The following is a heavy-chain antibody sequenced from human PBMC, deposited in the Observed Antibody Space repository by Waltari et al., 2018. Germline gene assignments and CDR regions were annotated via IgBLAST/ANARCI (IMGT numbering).Heavy chain of an antibody. D-gene: IGHD3-3*01. V-gene: IGHV1-69*01. Sequence: QVQLVQSGAEVKKPGSSVKLSCKASGGTFSSYALTWGRQAPGQGLEWMGGIIPIFVTANYAQKFQGRVTITADESTSTAYMELSSLRSEDTAVYYCARSSYYDFWSGYYGWFDPWGQGTLVTVSS. J-gene: IGHJ5*02. CDR1: GGTFSSYA. CDR3: ARSSYYDFWSGYYGWFDP. CDR2: IIPIFVTA.